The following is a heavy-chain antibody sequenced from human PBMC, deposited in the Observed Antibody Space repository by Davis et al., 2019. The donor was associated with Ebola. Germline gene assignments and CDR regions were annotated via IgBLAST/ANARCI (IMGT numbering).Heavy chain of an antibody. CDR3: AREKGITMVQGPKYNWFDP. CDR2: ISSSSSYI. Sequence: GESLKISCAASGFTFSSYSMNWVRQAPGKGLEWVSSISSSSSYIYYADSVKGRFTISRDNAKNSLYLQMNSLRAEDTAVYYCAREKGITMVQGPKYNWFDPWGQGTLVTVSS. D-gene: IGHD3-10*01. CDR1: GFTFSSYS. J-gene: IGHJ5*02. V-gene: IGHV3-21*01.